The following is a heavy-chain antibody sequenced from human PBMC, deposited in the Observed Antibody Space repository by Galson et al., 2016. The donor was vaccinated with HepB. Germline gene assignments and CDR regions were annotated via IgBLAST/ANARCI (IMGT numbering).Heavy chain of an antibody. Sequence: SLRLSCAASGFTFSPFSMNWVRQAPGKGLEWISYISGRGITIYYADSVKGRFTITRDNAQNSLHLEMHTLRAEDTAVYYCARDIRSRASWSGLYGMDVWGKGTTVTVSS. V-gene: IGHV3-48*01. J-gene: IGHJ6*04. CDR2: ISGRGITI. CDR3: ARDIRSRASWSGLYGMDV. CDR1: GFTFSPFS. D-gene: IGHD3-3*01.